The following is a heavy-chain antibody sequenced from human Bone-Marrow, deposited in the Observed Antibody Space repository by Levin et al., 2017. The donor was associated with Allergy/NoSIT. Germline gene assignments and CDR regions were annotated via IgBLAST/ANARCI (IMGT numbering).Heavy chain of an antibody. J-gene: IGHJ4*02. CDR1: GGTFSSYA. Sequence: ASVKVSCKASGGTFSSYAISWVRQAPGQGLEWMGGIIPIFGTANYAQKFQGRVTITADESTSTAYMELSSLRSEDTAVYYCARSRDIVVVVAATPMDYWGQGTLVTVSS. CDR3: ARSRDIVVVVAATPMDY. D-gene: IGHD2-15*01. V-gene: IGHV1-69*13. CDR2: IIPIFGTA.